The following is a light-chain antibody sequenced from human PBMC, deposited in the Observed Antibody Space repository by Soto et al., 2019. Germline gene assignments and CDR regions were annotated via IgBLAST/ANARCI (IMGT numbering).Light chain of an antibody. V-gene: IGKV3-11*01. CDR3: QQRSDWPWT. Sequence: EIVLTQSPVTLSLSPWERATLSCRASQSVTSYLAWYRQKPGQAPRLLIYDASNRATGIPARFSGSGSGTDFTLTISSLEPEDFAVYYCQQRSDWPWTFGQGTKVDIK. CDR1: QSVTSY. J-gene: IGKJ1*01. CDR2: DAS.